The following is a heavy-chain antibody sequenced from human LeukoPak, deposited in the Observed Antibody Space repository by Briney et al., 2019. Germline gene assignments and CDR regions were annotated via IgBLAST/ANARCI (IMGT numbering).Heavy chain of an antibody. CDR2: VYPDDSRT. CDR3: ARPDYFASHD. CDR1: GYNFPKSW. D-gene: IGHD2/OR15-2a*01. J-gene: IGHJ4*02. V-gene: IGHV5-51*01. Sequence: AGESLKISCKASGYNFPKSWIGWVRQMPGKGLEWMAIVYPDDSRTKYSPSFQGQVTISADKSINTAYLQWSSLRASDTAMYYCARPDYFASHDWGQGALVTVSS.